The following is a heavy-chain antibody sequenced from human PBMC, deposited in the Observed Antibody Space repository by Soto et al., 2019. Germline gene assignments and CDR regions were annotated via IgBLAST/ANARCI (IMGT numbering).Heavy chain of an antibody. J-gene: IGHJ6*02. Sequence: QVQLVQSGAEVKKPGSSVKVSCKASGGTFSSYAISWVRQAPGPGLEWMGGIIPIFGTANYAQKFQGRVTITADESTSTAYMELSSLRSEDTAVYYCARPASQRGIQLWRRLDVWGQGTTVTVSS. V-gene: IGHV1-69*01. CDR2: IIPIFGTA. D-gene: IGHD5-18*01. CDR1: GGTFSSYA. CDR3: ARPASQRGIQLWRRLDV.